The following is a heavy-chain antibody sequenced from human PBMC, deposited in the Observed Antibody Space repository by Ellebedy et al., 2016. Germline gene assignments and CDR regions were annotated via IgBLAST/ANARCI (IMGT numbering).Heavy chain of an antibody. V-gene: IGHV1-2*02. J-gene: IGHJ2*01. Sequence: ASVKVSCXASGYAFSDYYIHWVRQAPGQGLQWMGFINPKSGATEYAQKLQGRVTLTTDTSISTAYMELRRLTSDDAAVYYCARQVAHNWYFDLWGRGTLVTVSS. CDR3: ARQVAHNWYFDL. CDR2: INPKSGAT. D-gene: IGHD2-15*01. CDR1: GYAFSDYY.